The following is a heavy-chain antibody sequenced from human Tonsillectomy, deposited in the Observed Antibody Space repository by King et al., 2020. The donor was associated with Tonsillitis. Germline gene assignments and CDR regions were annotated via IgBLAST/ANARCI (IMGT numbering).Heavy chain of an antibody. J-gene: IGHJ4*02. V-gene: IGHV1-69*01. CDR2: IIPIFGTV. CDR3: AAPGAYDSSGYYSNYFDY. CDR1: GGTFSSYA. D-gene: IGHD3-22*01. Sequence: QLVQSGAEVKKPGSSVKVSCKASGGTFSSYAFSWVRQAPGQGLEWMGGIIPIFGTVNYAQKLQGRVTITADESTSTAYMELGSLRFEDTAVYYCAAPGAYDSSGYYSNYFDYWGQGTLVTVSS.